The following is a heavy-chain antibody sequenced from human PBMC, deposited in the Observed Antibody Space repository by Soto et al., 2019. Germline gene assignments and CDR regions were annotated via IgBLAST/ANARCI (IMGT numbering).Heavy chain of an antibody. CDR2: IFPHGST. CDR3: ARGGSCDNGLYR. Sequence: QVELQESGPGLVKPSQTLSLTCTVSGGSISSGGFYWSWIRQLPEKGLEWIAYIFPHGSTSYNPSLRSRVSISADTSKNQLSLSLLSGTGADAALYYCARGGSCDNGLYRWGQGIRVIVSS. CDR1: GGSISSGGFY. V-gene: IGHV4-31*03. J-gene: IGHJ5*02.